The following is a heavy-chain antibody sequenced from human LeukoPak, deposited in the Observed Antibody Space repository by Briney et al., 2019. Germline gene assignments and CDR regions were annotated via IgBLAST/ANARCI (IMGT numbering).Heavy chain of an antibody. V-gene: IGHV3-74*01. CDR2: ISSDGSDT. CDR3: ARDWEAAGSE. J-gene: IGHJ4*02. D-gene: IGHD6-13*01. CDR1: GFTFSRYW. Sequence: PGGSLRLSCAASGFTFSRYWMQWVRQAPGKGLVWVSRISSDGSDTSYADSVKGRFTTSRDNAKNTLYLQMNSLRDDDTAVYYCARDWEAAGSEWGQGTLVTVSS.